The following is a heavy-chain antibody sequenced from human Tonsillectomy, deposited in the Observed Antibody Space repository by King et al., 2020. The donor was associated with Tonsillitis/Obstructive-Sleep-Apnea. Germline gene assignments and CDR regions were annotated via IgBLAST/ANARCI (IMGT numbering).Heavy chain of an antibody. Sequence: VQLVESGGGLVQPGGSLRLSCAASGFTFSSYGMHWVRQAPGKGLVLVSRINSDGSRTNYADSVKGRFTISIDNAKNTLYLQMNSLRAEDTAVYYCARTTNFFDLWGRGTLVTVSS. CDR1: GFTFSSYG. D-gene: IGHD1-1*01. J-gene: IGHJ2*01. CDR3: ARTTNFFDL. V-gene: IGHV3-74*01. CDR2: INSDGSRT.